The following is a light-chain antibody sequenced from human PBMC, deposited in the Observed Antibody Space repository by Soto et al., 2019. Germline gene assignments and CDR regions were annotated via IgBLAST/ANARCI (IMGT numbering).Light chain of an antibody. V-gene: IGKV1-8*01. CDR3: QQYYGYPALT. Sequence: AIRMTQSPSSLSASTGDRVTITCRASQGISSYLAWYQQKPGKAPKLLIYAASTLQSGVPSRFSGSGSGTDFTLTISCLQSEDFATYYCQQYYGYPALTFGGGTKVEIK. CDR1: QGISSY. CDR2: AAS. J-gene: IGKJ4*01.